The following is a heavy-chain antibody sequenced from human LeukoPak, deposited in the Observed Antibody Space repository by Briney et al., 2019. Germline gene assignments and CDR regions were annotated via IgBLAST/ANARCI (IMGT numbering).Heavy chain of an antibody. CDR3: ARHSGSFYWYFDV. D-gene: IGHD3-22*01. Sequence: SETLSLTCTVSGGSISNYYWNWIRQPPGKGLELIGYIYYSGTTNYNPSLKSRVSMSVDTSKNQFSLSLKSVTAADTAMYFCARHSGSFYWYFDVWGRGSLVTVSS. J-gene: IGHJ2*01. CDR1: GGSISNYY. CDR2: IYYSGTT. V-gene: IGHV4-59*01.